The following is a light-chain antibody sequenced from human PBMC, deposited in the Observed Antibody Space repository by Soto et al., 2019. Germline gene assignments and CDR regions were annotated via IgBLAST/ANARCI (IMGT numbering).Light chain of an antibody. Sequence: ELVLTQSPGTLSLSPGERATLSCRASQSFSSNNLAWYLQKLGQAPRLLIYGASSRATGIPERISGSGSGTDFTLTITRVEPEDFAVYYCQQYGNSLWTFGQGTKVEI. CDR2: GAS. J-gene: IGKJ1*01. V-gene: IGKV3-20*01. CDR1: QSFSSNN. CDR3: QQYGNSLWT.